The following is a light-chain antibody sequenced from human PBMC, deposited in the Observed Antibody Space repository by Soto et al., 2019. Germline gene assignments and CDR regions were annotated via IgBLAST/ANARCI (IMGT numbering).Light chain of an antibody. CDR2: EVS. Sequence: QSALTQPASVSGSPGQSITISCTGSSSDIGRYNYVSWYQQLPGKAPKLIIYEVSNRPSGVSDRFSGSKSGNTAFLSISGLQTEDEADYYCGSYTSATTWVFGGGTKLTVL. V-gene: IGLV2-14*03. CDR1: SSDIGRYNY. CDR3: GSYTSATTWV. J-gene: IGLJ3*02.